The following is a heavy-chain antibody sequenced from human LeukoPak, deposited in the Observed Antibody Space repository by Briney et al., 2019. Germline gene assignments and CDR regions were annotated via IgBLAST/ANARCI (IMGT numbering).Heavy chain of an antibody. V-gene: IGHV4-38-2*02. CDR3: ARRMYYDYVWGSYRTPFDY. D-gene: IGHD3-16*02. CDR1: GYSISSGYY. J-gene: IGHJ4*02. Sequence: SETLSLTCTVSGYSISSGYYWGWIRQPPGKGLEWIGSIYHSGSTNYNPSLKSRVTISVDTSKNQFSLKLSSVTAADTAVYYCARRMYYDYVWGSYRTPFDYWGQGTLVTVSS. CDR2: IYHSGST.